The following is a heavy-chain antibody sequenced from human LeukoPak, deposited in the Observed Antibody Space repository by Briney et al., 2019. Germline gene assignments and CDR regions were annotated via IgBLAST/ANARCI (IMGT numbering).Heavy chain of an antibody. Sequence: SETLSLTCAVYGGSFSGHYWSSVRQPPGKGLEWIGEINHSGSTNYNPSLKSRVTISVDTSKNQFSLKLSSVTAADTAVYYCARLLDYGDNSSGYYFDYWGQGTLVTVSS. CDR2: INHSGST. CDR3: ARLLDYGDNSSGYYFDY. D-gene: IGHD4-17*01. J-gene: IGHJ4*02. V-gene: IGHV4-34*01. CDR1: GGSFSGHY.